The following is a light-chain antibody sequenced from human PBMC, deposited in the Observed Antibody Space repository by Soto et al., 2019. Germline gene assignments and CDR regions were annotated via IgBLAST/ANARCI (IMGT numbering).Light chain of an antibody. J-gene: IGKJ1*01. V-gene: IGKV1-9*01. CDR1: QGIRTY. CDR3: QQLKSYTEWT. Sequence: IQLTQSPSSLSASVGDRVAITCRASQGIRTYLAWYQQKPGKAPKLLIYAASTLQSGVPSRFSGSGSGTDFTLPISSLQPEDFATYYCQQLKSYTEWTFGQGTKVEIK. CDR2: AAS.